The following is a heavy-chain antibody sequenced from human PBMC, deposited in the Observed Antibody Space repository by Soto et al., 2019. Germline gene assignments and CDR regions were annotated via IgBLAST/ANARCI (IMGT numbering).Heavy chain of an antibody. CDR2: VSHDGRNA. Sequence: VQLVESGGGVVQPGRSLRLSCAASGFTFSDYAMHWVRQAPGKGLEWVAVVSHDGRNAHYADSVKGRFTISRDSSKNTVSLEMTSLTAEDTAVYYCAMGWRQWLVTSGFNDWGQGALVTVSS. CDR1: GFTFSDYA. D-gene: IGHD6-19*01. V-gene: IGHV3-30*03. J-gene: IGHJ4*02. CDR3: AMGWRQWLVTSGFND.